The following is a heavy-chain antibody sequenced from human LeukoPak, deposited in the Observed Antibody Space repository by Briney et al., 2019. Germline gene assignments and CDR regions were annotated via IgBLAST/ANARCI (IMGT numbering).Heavy chain of an antibody. CDR2: KYYSGST. CDR1: GVSINTCCYY. CDR3: PGGRSYVFDFDP. Sequence: SETLSLTCAVSGVSINTCCYYWTWIRQPPGRGLEWIGYKYYSGSTRYNSSLRSRLTISLYTSKNQFSLWLTSVTAADTAVYYWPGGRSYVFDFDPWGQGPRVTVPS. D-gene: IGHD3-16*01. V-gene: IGHV4-61*01. J-gene: IGHJ5*02.